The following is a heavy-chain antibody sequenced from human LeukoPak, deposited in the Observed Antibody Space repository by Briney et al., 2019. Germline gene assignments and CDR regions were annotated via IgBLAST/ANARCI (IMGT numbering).Heavy chain of an antibody. CDR2: IYSGGST. V-gene: IGHV3-53*01. D-gene: IGHD3-10*01. CDR1: GFTVSSNY. CDR3: AVYYYGSFPPTNFDY. J-gene: IGHJ4*02. Sequence: GGSLRLSCAASGFTVSSNYMSWVRQAPGKGLEWVSVIYSGGSTYYADSVKGRFTISRDISKNTAYLQMNSLRAEDTALYFCAVYYYGSFPPTNFDYWGQGTLVTVSS.